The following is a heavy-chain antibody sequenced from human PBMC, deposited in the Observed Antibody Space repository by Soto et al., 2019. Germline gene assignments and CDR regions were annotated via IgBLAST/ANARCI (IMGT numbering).Heavy chain of an antibody. CDR1: GFTFSSYA. J-gene: IGHJ4*02. V-gene: IGHV3-23*01. D-gene: IGHD3-3*01. Sequence: VQLLESGGGLVQPGGSLRLSCAASGFTFSSYAMSWVRQAPGKGLEWVSAISGSGGSTYYADSVKGRFTISRDNSKNTLYLQMNSLRAEDTAVYYCAKDRSGFLEWLLPNFDYWGQGTLVTVSS. CDR3: AKDRSGFLEWLLPNFDY. CDR2: ISGSGGST.